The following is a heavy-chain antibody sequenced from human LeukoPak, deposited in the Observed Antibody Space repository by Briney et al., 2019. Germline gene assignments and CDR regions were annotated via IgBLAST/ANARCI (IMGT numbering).Heavy chain of an antibody. V-gene: IGHV3-23*01. CDR2: ISGSGGTT. CDR1: GFTFSSYA. J-gene: IGHJ4*02. CDR3: AKEGYDSSGYYLEPFDY. Sequence: GGSLRLSCAASGFTFSSYAMSWVRQAPGKGLEWVSPISGSGGTTYYADSVKGRFTIPRDNSKNTLYLQMNSLRAEDTAVYYCAKEGYDSSGYYLEPFDYWGQGTLVTVSS. D-gene: IGHD3-22*01.